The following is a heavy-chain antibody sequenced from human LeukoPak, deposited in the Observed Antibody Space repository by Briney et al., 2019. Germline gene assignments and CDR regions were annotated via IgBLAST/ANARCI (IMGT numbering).Heavy chain of an antibody. J-gene: IGHJ5*02. Sequence: GGSLRLSCAASGFTFDDYGMSWVRQAPGKGLEWVSGINWNGGSTGYADSVKGRFTISRDNAKNSLYLQMNSLRAEDTALYYCARVNFWYYDILTGYFDPWGQGTLVTVSS. V-gene: IGHV3-20*04. CDR3: ARVNFWYYDILTGYFDP. D-gene: IGHD3-9*01. CDR1: GFTFDDYG. CDR2: INWNGGST.